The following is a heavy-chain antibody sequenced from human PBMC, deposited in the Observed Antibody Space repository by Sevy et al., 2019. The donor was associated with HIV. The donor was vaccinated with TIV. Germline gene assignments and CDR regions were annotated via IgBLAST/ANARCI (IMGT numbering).Heavy chain of an antibody. CDR2: IYPGDSDT. Sequence: GESLKISCKGSGYTFSNYWIGWVHQMTGKGLECMGVIYPGDSDTRYSPSFQGQVNISADKSSSTAYLQWSSLETSDTAIYYCARYPIVVVPAAEYYFDYWGQGTLVTVSS. D-gene: IGHD2-2*01. CDR1: GYTFSNYW. J-gene: IGHJ4*02. V-gene: IGHV5-51*07. CDR3: ARYPIVVVPAAEYYFDY.